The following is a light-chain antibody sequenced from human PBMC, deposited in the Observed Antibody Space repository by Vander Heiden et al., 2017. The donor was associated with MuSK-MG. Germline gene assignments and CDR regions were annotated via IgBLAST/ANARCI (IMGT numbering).Light chain of an antibody. CDR3: GSYAGSSVV. J-gene: IGLJ2*01. V-gene: IGLV2-11*01. Sequence: QSALTQPRSVSGSPGQSLPIPCTGTSSDVGGYNYVSWYQQHPGKAPKLMIYDGSKRPSGVPDRFSGSKSGNAASLTISGLQAEDEADYYCGSYAGSSVVFGGGTKLTVL. CDR2: DGS. CDR1: SSDVGGYNY.